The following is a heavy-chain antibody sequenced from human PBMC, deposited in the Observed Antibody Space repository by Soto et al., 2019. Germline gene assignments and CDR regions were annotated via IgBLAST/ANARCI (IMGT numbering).Heavy chain of an antibody. D-gene: IGHD6-19*01. V-gene: IGHV3-7*01. CDR1: GFTFSMHR. CDR3: AREGRLRAGNGMDV. Sequence: PGGSLRLSCAASGFTFSMHRMSWVRRAPGRGLGWVASIKEDGSEKYYVDSVKGRFTIYRDNAKNSLYLQMNSLRAEDTAVYYCAREGRLRAGNGMDVWGQGTTVTVSS. J-gene: IGHJ6*02. CDR2: IKEDGSEK.